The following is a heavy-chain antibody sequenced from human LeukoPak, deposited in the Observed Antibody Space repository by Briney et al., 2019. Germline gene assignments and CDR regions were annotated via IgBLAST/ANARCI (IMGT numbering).Heavy chain of an antibody. CDR3: ARDGEYCSGGSCYSGFDY. CDR2: ISAYNGNT. J-gene: IGHJ4*02. CDR1: GYTFTSYG. Sequence: ASVKVSCKASGYTFTSYGISWVRQAPGQGLEWMGWISAYNGNTNYAQKLQGRVTMTTDTSTSTAYMELSSLRSEDTAVYYCARDGEYCSGGSCYSGFDYWGQGTLVTVSS. V-gene: IGHV1-18*01. D-gene: IGHD2-15*01.